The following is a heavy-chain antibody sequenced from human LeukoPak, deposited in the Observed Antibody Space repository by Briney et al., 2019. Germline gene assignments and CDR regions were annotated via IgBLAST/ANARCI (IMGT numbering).Heavy chain of an antibody. J-gene: IGHJ3*02. D-gene: IGHD2-21*02. CDR2: IYYSGST. CDR3: ARAKMVVTAILNAFDI. Sequence: SETLSLTCTVSGGSISSYYWSWIRQPPGKGLEWIGYIYYSGSTNYNPSLESRVTISVDTSKNQFSLKLSSVTAADTAVYYCARAKMVVTAILNAFDIWGQGTMVTVSS. CDR1: GGSISSYY. V-gene: IGHV4-59*12.